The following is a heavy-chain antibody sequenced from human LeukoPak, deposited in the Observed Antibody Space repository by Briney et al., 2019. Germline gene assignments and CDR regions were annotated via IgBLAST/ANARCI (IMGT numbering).Heavy chain of an antibody. CDR2: ISRVGGTT. V-gene: IGHV3-23*01. Sequence: GGSLRLSCAASGFTFSSHAMSWVRQAPGKGQEWVSAISRVGGTTYFADSVKGRVTISRDNSKNTLYLQMNSLTAEDTAVYYCAKAALDFSPFDFWGRGTLVTVSS. CDR1: GFTFSSHA. CDR3: AKAALDFSPFDF. J-gene: IGHJ4*02. D-gene: IGHD4-11*01.